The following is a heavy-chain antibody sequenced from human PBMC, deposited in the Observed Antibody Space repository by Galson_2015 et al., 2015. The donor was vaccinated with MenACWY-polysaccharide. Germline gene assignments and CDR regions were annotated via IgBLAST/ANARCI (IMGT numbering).Heavy chain of an antibody. Sequence: SVKVSCKASGYTFTSYDINWVRQATGQGLEWMGWMNPNSGNTGYAQEFQGRVTMTRNTSISTAYMELSSLRSEDTAVYYCARVGTLWIQLWQPQPTPMYGMDVWGQGTTVTVSS. CDR1: GYTFTSYD. CDR3: ARVGTLWIQLWQPQPTPMYGMDV. J-gene: IGHJ6*02. V-gene: IGHV1-8*01. CDR2: MNPNSGNT. D-gene: IGHD5-18*01.